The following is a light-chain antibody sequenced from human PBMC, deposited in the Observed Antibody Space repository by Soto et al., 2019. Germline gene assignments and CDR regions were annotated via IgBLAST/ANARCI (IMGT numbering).Light chain of an antibody. CDR2: GAS. CDR1: QTVRDN. CDR3: QHYGTSAL. Sequence: EIVMTHSPATLSVSPGDRATLSCRASQTVRDNLAWYQQKPGQAPRLLIYGASTRATGIPARFSGSGSGTEFTLTIDSLQSEDFAVYYCQHYGTSALFGPGTKVEIK. V-gene: IGKV3-15*01. J-gene: IGKJ3*01.